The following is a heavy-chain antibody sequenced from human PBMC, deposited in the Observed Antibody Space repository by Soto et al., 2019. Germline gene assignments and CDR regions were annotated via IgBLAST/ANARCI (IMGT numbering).Heavy chain of an antibody. Sequence: ASVKVSCKASGDTFTSYAMHWVRQAPGQRLEWMGWINAGNGNTKYSQKFQGRVTITRDTSASTAYMELSSLRSEDTAVYYCARGPYDILTGYYTPNWFDPWGQGTLVTVSS. CDR3: ARGPYDILTGYYTPNWFDP. V-gene: IGHV1-3*01. CDR1: GDTFTSYA. J-gene: IGHJ5*02. D-gene: IGHD3-9*01. CDR2: INAGNGNT.